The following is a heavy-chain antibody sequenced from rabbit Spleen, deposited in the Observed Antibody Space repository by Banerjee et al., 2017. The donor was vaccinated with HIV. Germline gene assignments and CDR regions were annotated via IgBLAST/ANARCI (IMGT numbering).Heavy chain of an antibody. Sequence: QSLEESGGDLVKPGASLTPTCTASGFSFSYSYWICWVRQAPGKGLEWIACIYVGSGGGTKYASWAKGRFTISKTSSTTVTLQMTSLTVADTATYFCARAGEGGDGYRNLWGPGTLVTVS. CDR2: IYVGSGGGT. CDR3: ARAGEGGDGYRNL. J-gene: IGHJ4*01. V-gene: IGHV1S40*01. D-gene: IGHD5-1*01. CDR1: GFSFSYSYW.